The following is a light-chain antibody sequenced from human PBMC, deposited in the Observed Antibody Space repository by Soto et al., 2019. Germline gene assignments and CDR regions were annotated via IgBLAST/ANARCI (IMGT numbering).Light chain of an antibody. Sequence: AIQLTQSPCSLSASAEDRVTITCRASQGISSALAWYQQKPGKAPKLLIYDASSLESGVPSRFSGSGSGTDFTLTISSLQPEDFASYYSQQFNSYPITIGQGTRLEIK. CDR3: QQFNSYPIT. CDR1: QGISSA. CDR2: DAS. J-gene: IGKJ5*01. V-gene: IGKV1-13*02.